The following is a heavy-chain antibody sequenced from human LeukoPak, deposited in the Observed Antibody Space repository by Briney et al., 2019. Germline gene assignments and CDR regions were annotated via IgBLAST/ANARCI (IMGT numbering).Heavy chain of an antibody. V-gene: IGHV3-53*05. D-gene: IGHD6-25*01. CDR3: AKDLGSAFDY. Sequence: GGSLRLSCAASGFTVSSYYMSWVRQAPGKGLEWVSVIYGGGVIYYADSVKGRFTISRDDSKNMLYLQMNSLRAEDTAVYYCAKDLGSAFDYWGQGTLVTVSS. CDR2: IYGGGVI. J-gene: IGHJ4*02. CDR1: GFTVSSYY.